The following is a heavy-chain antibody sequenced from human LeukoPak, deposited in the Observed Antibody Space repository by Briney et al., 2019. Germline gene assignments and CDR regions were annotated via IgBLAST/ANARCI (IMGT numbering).Heavy chain of an antibody. CDR3: ARDTAMDSYYFDY. CDR1: GYTFIGHY. V-gene: IGHV1-2*02. CDR2: INPNSGGT. Sequence: GASVKVSCKASGYTFIGHYMHWVRQAPGQGLEWTGWINPNSGGTKYAQKFQGRVTMTRDTSTSTAYMDLSRLRSDDTAVYYCARDTAMDSYYFDYWGQGTPVTVSS. D-gene: IGHD5-18*01. J-gene: IGHJ4*02.